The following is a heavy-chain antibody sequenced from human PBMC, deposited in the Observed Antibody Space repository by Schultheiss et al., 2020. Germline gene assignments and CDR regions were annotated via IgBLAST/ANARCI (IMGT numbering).Heavy chain of an antibody. J-gene: IGHJ2*01. CDR2: ISAYNGNT. CDR3: ARESDCSGGSCYWYFDL. D-gene: IGHD2-15*01. V-gene: IGHV1-18*04. CDR1: GYTFTSYG. Sequence: GESLKISCKASGYTFTSYGISWVRQAPGQGLEWMGWISAYNGNTNYAQKLQGRVTMTTDTSTSTAYMELRSLRSDDTAVYYCARESDCSGGSCYWYFDLWGRGTLVTVSS.